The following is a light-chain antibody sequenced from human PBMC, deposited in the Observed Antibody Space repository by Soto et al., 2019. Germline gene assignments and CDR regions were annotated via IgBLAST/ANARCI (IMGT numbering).Light chain of an antibody. CDR3: QQYCCSPLT. Sequence: EIVLTQSPGTLSLSPGERATLSCRASQSVSSSYLAWYQQKPGQAPRLLIYGASSRATGIPDRFSGSGSGTDFTLTISRLEPEYCAVYYCQQYCCSPLTFGGWTRVEI. J-gene: IGKJ4*01. V-gene: IGKV3-20*01. CDR1: QSVSSSY. CDR2: GAS.